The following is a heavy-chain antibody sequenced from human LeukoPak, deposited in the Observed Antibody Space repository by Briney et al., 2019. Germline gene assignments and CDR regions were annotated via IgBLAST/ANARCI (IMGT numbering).Heavy chain of an antibody. CDR1: GGSISSDY. V-gene: IGHV4-59*01. Sequence: PSETLSLTCTVSGGSISSDYWTWLRQPPGKGLEWIGNIYYSGSTNYNPSLKSRVTMSVDTSKNQFSLKLNSVTAADTAVYYCARRRDYYDSRGYYAFDIWGHGTMVTVSS. J-gene: IGHJ3*02. CDR3: ARRRDYYDSRGYYAFDI. D-gene: IGHD3-22*01. CDR2: IYYSGST.